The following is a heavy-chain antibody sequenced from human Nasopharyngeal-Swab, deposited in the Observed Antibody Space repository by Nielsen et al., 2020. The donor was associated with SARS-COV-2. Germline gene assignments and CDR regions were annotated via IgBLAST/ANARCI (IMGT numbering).Heavy chain of an antibody. CDR3: AATDYDSGSYGVALGY. Sequence: SETLSLTCAVSGGSFSGYYWSWIRQPPGQGLQWIGEISHAGTTNYNPSLKSRVTISVDTSKNQFSLKLSSVTAADTAVYYCAATDYDSGSYGVALGYWGQGTLVTVSS. CDR1: GGSFSGYY. D-gene: IGHD3-10*01. V-gene: IGHV4-34*01. J-gene: IGHJ4*02. CDR2: ISHAGTT.